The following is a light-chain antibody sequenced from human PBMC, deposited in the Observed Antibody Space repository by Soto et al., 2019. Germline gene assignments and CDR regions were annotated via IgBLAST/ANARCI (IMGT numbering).Light chain of an antibody. J-gene: IGKJ4*01. CDR3: QQYNSYSPLT. CDR2: DAS. CDR1: QSINTW. V-gene: IGKV1-5*01. Sequence: IQMTQSASTLSAFVGDSVTITCRASQSINTWLAWYQQKPRKAPKLLISDASSLQSGVPSRFSGSGSGTEFTLTISGLQPDDFATYYCQQYNSYSPLTFGGGTKVDIK.